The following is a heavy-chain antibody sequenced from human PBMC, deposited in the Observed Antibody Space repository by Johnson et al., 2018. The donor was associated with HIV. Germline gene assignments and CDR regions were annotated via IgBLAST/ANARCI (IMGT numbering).Heavy chain of an antibody. CDR2: IRYDGSDK. Sequence: QVQLVESGGGVVRPGGSLRLSCAASGFAFSSYGVNWVRQAPGKGLEWVAFIRYDGSDKYYADSVKGRFTITRDNSKNTLYLQMNSLRAEDTAVYYCAKDRGVVVTAAPYEAFDIWGQGTMVTVSS. D-gene: IGHD2-21*02. CDR3: AKDRGVVVTAAPYEAFDI. CDR1: GFAFSSYG. J-gene: IGHJ3*02. V-gene: IGHV3-30*02.